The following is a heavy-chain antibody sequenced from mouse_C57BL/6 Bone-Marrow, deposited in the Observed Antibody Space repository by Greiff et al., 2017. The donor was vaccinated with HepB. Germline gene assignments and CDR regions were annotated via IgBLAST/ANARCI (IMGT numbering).Heavy chain of an antibody. V-gene: IGHV1-63*01. CDR1: GYTFTNYW. CDR3: ARGPWFAY. Sequence: QVQLLQSGAELVRPGTSVKMSCTASGYTFTNYWIGCAKQRPGHSLEWIGDIYPGGGYTNYNEKFKGKATLTGDKSYSAAYLQFSRLTSEDSAIYYGARGPWFAYWGQGTLVTVSA. J-gene: IGHJ3*01. CDR2: IYPGGGYT.